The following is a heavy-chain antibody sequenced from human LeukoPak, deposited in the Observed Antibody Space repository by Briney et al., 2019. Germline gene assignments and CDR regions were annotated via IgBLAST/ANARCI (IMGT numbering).Heavy chain of an antibody. Sequence: PSETLSLTCTVSGGAISSGYYWGWIRQPPGKGLEWIGSIYHSGSTYYNPSLKSRVTISVDTSKNQFSLKLSSVTAADTAVYYCARVALWSMGDYWGQGTLLTVSS. J-gene: IGHJ4*02. CDR1: GGAISSGYY. V-gene: IGHV4-38-2*02. CDR2: IYHSGST. D-gene: IGHD5-18*01. CDR3: ARVALWSMGDY.